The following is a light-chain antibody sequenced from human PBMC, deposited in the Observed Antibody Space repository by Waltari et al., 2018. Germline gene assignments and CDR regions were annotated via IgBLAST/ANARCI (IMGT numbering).Light chain of an antibody. CDR3: SSYTSTDTWV. Sequence: QSALTQPASVSGSPGQSITISCTGTSSDIGTNNYVSWYQQHPGKAPKLMIYAVSNRPSGVSNRFSASKSGNTASLTISGLQAEDEADYYCSSYTSTDTWVFGGGTKLTVL. J-gene: IGLJ3*02. CDR2: AVS. V-gene: IGLV2-14*03. CDR1: SSDIGTNNY.